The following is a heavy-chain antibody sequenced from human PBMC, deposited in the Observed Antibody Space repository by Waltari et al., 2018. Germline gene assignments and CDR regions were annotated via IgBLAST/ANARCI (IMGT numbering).Heavy chain of an antibody. CDR2: VDPEDGET. J-gene: IGHJ5*02. Sequence: EVQLVQSGAEVKKPGATVKISCQASGYTFTDYYMHWGQQAPGKGLEWMGRVDPEDGETIYAEKFQGRVTITADTSTDTAYMELTSLRSEDTAVYYCATSPLRFLEWVNWFDPWGQGTLVTVSS. D-gene: IGHD3-3*01. V-gene: IGHV1-69-2*01. CDR1: GYTFTDYY. CDR3: ATSPLRFLEWVNWFDP.